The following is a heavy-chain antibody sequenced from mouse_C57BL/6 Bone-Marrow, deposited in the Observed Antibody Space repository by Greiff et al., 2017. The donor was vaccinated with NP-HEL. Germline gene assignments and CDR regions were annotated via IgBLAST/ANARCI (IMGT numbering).Heavy chain of an antibody. Sequence: DVKLVESGGGLVQPGGSLKLSCAASGFTFSDYGMAWVRQAPRKGPEWVAFISNLAYSIYYADTVTGRFTISRENAKNTLYLEMSSLRSEDTAMYYCARQHYGSSYWYFDVWGTGTTVTVSS. CDR3: ARQHYGSSYWYFDV. V-gene: IGHV5-15*01. CDR2: ISNLAYSI. D-gene: IGHD1-1*01. J-gene: IGHJ1*03. CDR1: GFTFSDYG.